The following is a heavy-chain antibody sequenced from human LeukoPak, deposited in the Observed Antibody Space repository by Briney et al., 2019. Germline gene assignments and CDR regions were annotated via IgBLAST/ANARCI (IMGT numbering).Heavy chain of an antibody. V-gene: IGHV3-48*01. CDR2: IGISSGNT. CDR1: GFTFSSYS. D-gene: IGHD2-2*01. CDR3: ARDTKYAFDN. J-gene: IGHJ4*02. Sequence: GGSLRLSCAASGFTFSSYSMNWVRQAPGKGLGWISYIGISSGNTKYADSVKGRFTISGDKAKNSVYLQMNSLRVEDTAVYYCARDTKYAFDNWGQGTLVTVSS.